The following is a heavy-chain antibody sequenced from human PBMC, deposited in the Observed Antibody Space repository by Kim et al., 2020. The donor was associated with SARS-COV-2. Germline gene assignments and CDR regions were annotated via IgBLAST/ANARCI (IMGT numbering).Heavy chain of an antibody. J-gene: IGHJ6*02. CDR1: GFTFSSYS. CDR3: ARGGEDVWGSYRGYYYYYGMDV. D-gene: IGHD3-16*02. V-gene: IGHV3-48*02. CDR2: ISSSSSTI. Sequence: GGSLRLSCAASGFTFSSYSMNWVRQAPGKGLEWVSYISSSSSTIYYADSVKGRFTISRDNAKNSLYLQMNSLRDEDTAVYYCARGGEDVWGSYRGYYYYYGMDVWGQGTTVTVSS.